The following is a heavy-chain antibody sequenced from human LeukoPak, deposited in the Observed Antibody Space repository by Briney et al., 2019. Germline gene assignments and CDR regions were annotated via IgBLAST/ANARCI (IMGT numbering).Heavy chain of an antibody. V-gene: IGHV5-51*01. D-gene: IGHD3-10*01. Sequence: GESLKISCKGSGYSFTSYLIGWVRQMPGKGLEWMGIIYPGDSDTRYSPSFQGQVTISADKSISTAYLQWSSLKASDTAMYYCARISGITMVRGALYYYGMEVWGQGTTVTVSS. CDR1: GYSFTSYL. CDR2: IYPGDSDT. J-gene: IGHJ6*02. CDR3: ARISGITMVRGALYYYGMEV.